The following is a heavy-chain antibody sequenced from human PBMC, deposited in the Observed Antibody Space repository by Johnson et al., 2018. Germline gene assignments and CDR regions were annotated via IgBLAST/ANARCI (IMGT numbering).Heavy chain of an antibody. CDR3: GRGQYVGGMDV. V-gene: IGHV3-13*01. D-gene: IGHD1-26*01. CDR2: IGTDGDT. CDR1: GFTFSSYD. J-gene: IGHJ6*02. Sequence: EVQLVETGGGLVQPGGSLRLSCAASGFTFSSYDMHWVRQATGKGLEWVSAIGTDGDTYYPGSVKGRFTISRENAKNSLYLQMNSLRAGDTAVYYCGRGQYVGGMDVWGQGTTVTVSS.